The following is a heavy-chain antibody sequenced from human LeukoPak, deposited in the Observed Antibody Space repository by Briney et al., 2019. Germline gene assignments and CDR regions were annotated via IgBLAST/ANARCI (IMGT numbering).Heavy chain of an antibody. D-gene: IGHD3-16*01. Sequence: SETLSLTCAAYGGSFSGYYWSWIRQPPGKGLEWIGEINHSGSTNYNPSLKSRVTISVDTSKNQFSLKLSSVTAADTAVYYCARRLPRLRGPYYYGMDVWGKGTTVTVSS. CDR3: ARRLPRLRGPYYYGMDV. CDR2: INHSGST. CDR1: GGSFSGYY. V-gene: IGHV4-34*01. J-gene: IGHJ6*04.